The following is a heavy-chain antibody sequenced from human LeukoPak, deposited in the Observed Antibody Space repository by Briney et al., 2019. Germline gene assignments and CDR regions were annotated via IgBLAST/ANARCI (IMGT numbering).Heavy chain of an antibody. CDR3: ARSSYGGYYDSSGYYGY. V-gene: IGHV4-4*07. D-gene: IGHD3-22*01. Sequence: SETLSLTCTVSGGSISSYYWSWIRQPAGKGLEWIGRIYTSGSPNYNPSLKSRVTISVDTSKNQFSLKLSSVTAADTAVYYCARSSYGGYYDSSGYYGYWGQGTLVTVSS. CDR2: IYTSGSP. J-gene: IGHJ4*02. CDR1: GGSISSYY.